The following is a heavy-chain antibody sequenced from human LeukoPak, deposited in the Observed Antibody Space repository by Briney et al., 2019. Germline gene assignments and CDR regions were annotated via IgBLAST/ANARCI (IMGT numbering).Heavy chain of an antibody. CDR2: INSDGSST. V-gene: IGHV3-74*01. CDR3: ARGGYSGYEGFDY. Sequence: GGSLRLSCAASGFTFSSYWMHWVRQAPGKGLVWVSRINSDGSSTSYADSVKGRFTISRDNAKNTLYLQMNSLRAEDTAVYYCARGGYSGYEGFDYWGQGTLVTVSS. CDR1: GFTFSSYW. J-gene: IGHJ4*02. D-gene: IGHD5-12*01.